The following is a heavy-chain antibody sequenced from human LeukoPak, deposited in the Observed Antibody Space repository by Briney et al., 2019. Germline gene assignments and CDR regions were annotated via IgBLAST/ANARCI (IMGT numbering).Heavy chain of an antibody. J-gene: IGHJ3*02. D-gene: IGHD6-19*01. CDR1: GFTFSSYW. CDR3: ARSMYSSGDAFDI. CDR2: IKQDGSEK. V-gene: IGHV3-7*01. Sequence: GGSLRLSCAASGFTFSSYWMSWVRQAPGKVLEWVANIKQDGSEKYYVDSVKGRFTISRDNAKNSLYLQMNSLRAEDTAVYYCARSMYSSGDAFDIWGQGTMVTVSS.